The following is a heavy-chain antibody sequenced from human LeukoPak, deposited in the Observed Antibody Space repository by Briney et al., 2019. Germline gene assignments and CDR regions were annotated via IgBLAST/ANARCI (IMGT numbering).Heavy chain of an antibody. J-gene: IGHJ5*02. D-gene: IGHD6-19*01. CDR2: TYYGSKWYN. V-gene: IGHV6-1*01. CDR1: GDSVSSNRAA. CDR3: AKLGDSST. Sequence: SQTLSLTWAISGDSVSSNRAAWSWIRQSRSRGLEWLGRTYYGSKWYNDYAVSVKSRIIINPDTSKNQFSLHLNSVTPEDTAVYYCAKLGDSSTWGQGTLVTVSS.